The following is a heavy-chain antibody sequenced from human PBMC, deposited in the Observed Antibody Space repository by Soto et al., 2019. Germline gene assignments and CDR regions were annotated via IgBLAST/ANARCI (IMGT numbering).Heavy chain of an antibody. CDR2: IYDRGST. V-gene: IGHV4-39*01. D-gene: IGHD6-19*01. J-gene: IGHJ4*02. CDR1: GGSIGSSSYY. CDR3: ARHGYTSGRTYFDY. Sequence: PSETLSLTCTVSGGSIGSSSYYWGWIRQPPGKGLEWIGSIYDRGSTYSNPSLKSRLTTSLDTSKNQFSLKLTSVTAADTAVYYCARHGYTSGRTYFDYWGQGTLVTSPQ.